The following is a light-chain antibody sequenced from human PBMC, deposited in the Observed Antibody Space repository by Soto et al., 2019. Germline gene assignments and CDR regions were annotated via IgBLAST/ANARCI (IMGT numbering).Light chain of an antibody. J-gene: IGLJ3*02. CDR3: LLYYDVSRV. CDR1: STDVGGYNY. V-gene: IGLV2-8*01. Sequence: QSALTQPPSAAGSPGQSVTISCTGTSTDVGGYNYVSWYQQYPGKAPKLMIYEVSKRPSGVPDRFSGSKSGNTASLTVSGLQAEDEADYYCLLYYDVSRVFGGGTKLTVL. CDR2: EVS.